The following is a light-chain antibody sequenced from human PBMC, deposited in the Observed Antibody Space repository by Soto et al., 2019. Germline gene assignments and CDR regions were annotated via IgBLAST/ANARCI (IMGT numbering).Light chain of an antibody. Sequence: QSVLTQPPSVSAAPGQKVTISCSGPSLKLGNNYVSWYQQLPGTAPKLLIYDNDKRPAGIPDRFSGSKSGTSGTLVITGLQAGDEADYYCGTWDNSVTAGVFGGGTKLTVL. V-gene: IGLV1-51*01. CDR2: DND. CDR1: SLKLGNNY. CDR3: GTWDNSVTAGV. J-gene: IGLJ3*02.